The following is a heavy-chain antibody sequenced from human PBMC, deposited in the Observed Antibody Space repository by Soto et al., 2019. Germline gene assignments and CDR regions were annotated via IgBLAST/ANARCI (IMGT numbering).Heavy chain of an antibody. D-gene: IGHD5-18*01. J-gene: IGHJ6*03. Sequence: GGSLRLSCAASGFTFSSYSMNWVRQAPGKGLEWVSYISSSSSTIYYADSVKGRFTISRDNAKNSLYLQMNSLRAEDTAVYYCARSRVDSYENYYYYYMDVWGKGTTVTVSS. CDR1: GFTFSSYS. CDR2: ISSSSSTI. CDR3: ARSRVDSYENYYYYYMDV. V-gene: IGHV3-48*01.